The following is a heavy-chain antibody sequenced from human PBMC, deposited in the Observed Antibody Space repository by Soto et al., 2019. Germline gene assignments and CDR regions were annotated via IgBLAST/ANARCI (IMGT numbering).Heavy chain of an antibody. D-gene: IGHD1-1*01. Sequence: PGESLKISCKGSGYSFTSYWISWVRQMPGKGLEWMGRIDPSDSYTNYSPSFQGHVTISADKSISTAYLQWSSLKASDTAMYYCATGSNWNDVFSDMGGMDVWGQGTTVTVSS. CDR3: ATGSNWNDVFSDMGGMDV. CDR2: IDPSDSYT. CDR1: GYSFTSYW. J-gene: IGHJ6*02. V-gene: IGHV5-10-1*01.